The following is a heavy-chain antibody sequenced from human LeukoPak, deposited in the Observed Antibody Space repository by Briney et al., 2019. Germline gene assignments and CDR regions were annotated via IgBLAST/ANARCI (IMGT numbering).Heavy chain of an antibody. CDR1: GFTFSSYG. V-gene: IGHV3-30*18. Sequence: GGSLRLSCAASGFTFSSYGMHWVRQAPGKGLEWVAVISYDGSNKYYADSVKGRFTISRDNSKNTLCLQMNSLRAEDTAVYYCAKDSINFYDSGGYFDYWGQGTLVTVSS. CDR2: ISYDGSNK. D-gene: IGHD3-22*01. J-gene: IGHJ4*02. CDR3: AKDSINFYDSGGYFDY.